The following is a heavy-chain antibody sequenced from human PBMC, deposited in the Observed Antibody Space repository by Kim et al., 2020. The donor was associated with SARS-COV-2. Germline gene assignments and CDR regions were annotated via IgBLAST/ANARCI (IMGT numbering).Heavy chain of an antibody. V-gene: IGHV4-4*07. J-gene: IGHJ4*02. CDR2: IYPTGST. CDR1: GVSMTNFY. Sequence: SETLSLTCSVSGVSMTNFYWSWIRQPAGKELEWIGRIYPTGSTDYNPSPTSRVTMSIDKSNRQFSLKLSSVTAADTAMYYCARGSIRVDYLGPGTLVTVS. CDR3: ARGSIRVDY. D-gene: IGHD3-10*01.